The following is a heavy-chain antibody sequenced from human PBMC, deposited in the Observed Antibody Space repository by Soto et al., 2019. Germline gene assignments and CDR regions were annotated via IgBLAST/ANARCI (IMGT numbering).Heavy chain of an antibody. CDR3: ARGFKVVVINYYYSGVDV. CDR1: GGSFSGYY. V-gene: IGHV4-34*01. Sequence: PSETLSLTCDVYGGSFSGYYWSWIRQPPGKGLEWIGEFTHSGDTSYNPSLKSRVTISVDTSKNQFSLKLSSVTAADTAVYYCARGFKVVVINYYYSGVDVWGQGTTVTVSS. J-gene: IGHJ6*02. D-gene: IGHD3-22*01. CDR2: FTHSGDT.